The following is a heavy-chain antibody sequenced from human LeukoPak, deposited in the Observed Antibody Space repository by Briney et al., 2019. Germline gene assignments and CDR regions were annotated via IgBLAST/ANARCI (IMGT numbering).Heavy chain of an antibody. CDR2: ITSSSST. CDR1: GFTFSAYY. J-gene: IGHJ5*02. Sequence: PGGSLRLSCAASGFTFSAYYMSWIRQAPGKGLEWISHITSSSSTNYADSVRGRFTISRDNAKNSLYLQMNSLRAEDTAVYYCARAGTFSSRYIWFDPWGQGTLVTVSS. D-gene: IGHD6-13*01. V-gene: IGHV3-11*05. CDR3: ARAGTFSSRYIWFDP.